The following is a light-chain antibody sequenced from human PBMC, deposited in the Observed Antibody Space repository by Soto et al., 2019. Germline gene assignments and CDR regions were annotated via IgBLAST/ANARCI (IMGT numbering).Light chain of an antibody. Sequence: EIVLTQSPATLSLSPGERATLSCRASQSVSRYLAWYQQRPGQAPRLLIYDASNRATGVPARFSGSGSGTEFTLTISSLQSEDFAVYYCQQYHNWPAFGQGTKVDIK. CDR1: QSVSRY. CDR3: QQYHNWPA. V-gene: IGKV3-11*01. J-gene: IGKJ1*01. CDR2: DAS.